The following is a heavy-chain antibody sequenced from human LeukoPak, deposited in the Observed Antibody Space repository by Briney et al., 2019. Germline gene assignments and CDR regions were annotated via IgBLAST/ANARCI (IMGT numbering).Heavy chain of an antibody. Sequence: SETLSLTCTVSGGSISSGGYYWSWIRQHPGKGLEWIGYIYYSGSTCYNPSLKSRVTISVDTSKNQFSLKLSSVTAADTAVYYCARVGVVVPAARNWGQGTLVTVSS. J-gene: IGHJ4*02. CDR3: ARVGVVVPAARN. CDR1: GGSISSGGYY. V-gene: IGHV4-31*03. CDR2: IYYSGST. D-gene: IGHD2-2*01.